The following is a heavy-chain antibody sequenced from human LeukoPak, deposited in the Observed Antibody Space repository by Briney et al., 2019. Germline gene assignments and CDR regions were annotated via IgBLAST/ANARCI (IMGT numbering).Heavy chain of an antibody. J-gene: IGHJ4*02. CDR3: AREGAVAKRGDXFDX. V-gene: IGHV4-34*01. CDR2: INHSGST. CDR1: GGSFSDYY. Sequence: SETLSLTCAVYGGSFSDYYWTWMRQPPGKGLEWIGDINHSGSTNFNPSLKRRVSISVDTSKKQFSLRLSSVTAADTAVYYCAREGAVAKRGDXFDXXGQGXXVXV. D-gene: IGHD6-19*01.